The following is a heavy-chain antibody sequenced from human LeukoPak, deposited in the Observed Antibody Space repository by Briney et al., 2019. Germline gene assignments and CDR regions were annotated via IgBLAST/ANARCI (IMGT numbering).Heavy chain of an antibody. V-gene: IGHV1-69*05. J-gene: IGHJ5*02. CDR2: IIPIFGTA. Sequence: ASVKVSCKASGGTFSSYAISWVRQAPGQGLEWMGGIIPIFGTANYAQKFQGRVTITTDEFTSTAYMELSSLRSEDTAVYYCARAGSGSYRGGNWFAPWGQGTLVTVSS. CDR3: ARAGSGSYRGGNWFAP. D-gene: IGHD3-10*01. CDR1: GGTFSSYA.